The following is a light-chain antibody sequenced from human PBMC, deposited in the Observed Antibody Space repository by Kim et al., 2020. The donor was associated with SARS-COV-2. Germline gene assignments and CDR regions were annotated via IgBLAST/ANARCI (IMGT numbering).Light chain of an antibody. CDR3: QAWDSSYWV. CDR1: KLGDKY. Sequence: SYELTQPPSVSVSPGQTASITCSGDKLGDKYACWYQQKPGQSPVLVIYQDSKRPSGIPERFSGSNSGNTATLTISGTQAMDEADYYCQAWDSSYWVFGTGTKVTVL. CDR2: QDS. V-gene: IGLV3-1*01. J-gene: IGLJ1*01.